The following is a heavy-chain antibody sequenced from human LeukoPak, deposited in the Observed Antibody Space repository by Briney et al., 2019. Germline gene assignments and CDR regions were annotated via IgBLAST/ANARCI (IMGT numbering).Heavy chain of an antibody. V-gene: IGHV4-39*01. Sequence: SETLSLTCTVSGGSISSSSYYWGWIRQPPGKGLEWIGSIYYSGSTYYNPSLKSRVTISVDTSKNQFSLKLSSVTAADTAVYYCARGYCSGGSCYVNWFVPWGQGTLVTVSS. J-gene: IGHJ5*02. D-gene: IGHD2-15*01. CDR3: ARGYCSGGSCYVNWFVP. CDR2: IYYSGST. CDR1: GGSISSSSYY.